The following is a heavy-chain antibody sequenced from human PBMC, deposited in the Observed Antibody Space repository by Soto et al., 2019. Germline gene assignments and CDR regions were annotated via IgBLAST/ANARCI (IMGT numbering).Heavy chain of an antibody. CDR1: GGTFSSYA. Sequence: GASVKVSCKASGGTFSSYAISWVRQAPGQGLEWMGGIIPIFGTANYAQKFQGRVTITADESTSTAYMELSSLRSEDTAVYYCARGNYYYYGMDVWGKGTTVTVSS. J-gene: IGHJ6*04. V-gene: IGHV1-69*13. CDR2: IIPIFGTA. CDR3: ARGNYYYYGMDV.